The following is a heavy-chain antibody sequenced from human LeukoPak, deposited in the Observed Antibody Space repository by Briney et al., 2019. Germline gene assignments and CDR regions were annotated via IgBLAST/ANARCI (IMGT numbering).Heavy chain of an antibody. CDR2: IYHSGST. J-gene: IGHJ4*02. V-gene: IGHV4-4*02. D-gene: IGHD6-19*01. CDR1: GGSISSSNW. Sequence: SGTLSLTCAVSGGSISSSNWWSWVRQPPGKGLEWIGEIYHSGSTNYNPSLKSRVTISVDKSKNQFSLKLSSVTAADTAVYYCARDLGDSSGWLIHWGQGTLVTVSS. CDR3: ARDLGDSSGWLIH.